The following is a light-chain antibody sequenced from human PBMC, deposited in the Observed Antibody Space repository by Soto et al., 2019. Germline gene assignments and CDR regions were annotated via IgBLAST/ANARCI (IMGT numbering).Light chain of an antibody. CDR1: QSVSRSY. Sequence: EIVLTQSPGTLSLSPGERATLSCRASQSVSRSYLAWYQQKPGQAPRLLIYGASSRATGIPDRFSGSGSGTDFTLTISRLEPEYFAVYYCQQYGSSPLYTFGQGTKLEIK. V-gene: IGKV3-20*01. CDR2: GAS. J-gene: IGKJ2*01. CDR3: QQYGSSPLYT.